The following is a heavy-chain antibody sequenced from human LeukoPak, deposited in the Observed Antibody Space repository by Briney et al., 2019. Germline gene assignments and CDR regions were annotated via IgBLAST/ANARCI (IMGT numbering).Heavy chain of an antibody. CDR3: AEDATLFGDQYFDY. D-gene: IGHD3-10*01. Sequence: AGGSLRLSCAASGFTFSSHGMRWVRQAPGKGLEWVAATSYDGSTKYYADSAKGRFNISRDNSKNTLYLQMNSLRVDDTAVYYCAEDATLFGDQYFDYWGQGTLVIISS. CDR1: GFTFSSHG. J-gene: IGHJ4*02. CDR2: TSYDGSTK. V-gene: IGHV3-30*18.